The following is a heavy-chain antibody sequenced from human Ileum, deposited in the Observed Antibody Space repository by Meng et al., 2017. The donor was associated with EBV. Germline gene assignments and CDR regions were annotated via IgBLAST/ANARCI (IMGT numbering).Heavy chain of an antibody. CDR1: GDSISSNNW. Sequence: QVQRQGSGPGLVKPSGTLSLTGAVSGDSISSNNWWSWVRQPPGKGLEWIGEIYHSGSTNYNPSFKSRVTMSVDKSKNQISLNLSSVTAADTAVYYCASGRDYAWHSWGRGTLVTVSS. J-gene: IGHJ4*02. V-gene: IGHV4-4*02. CDR3: ASGRDYAWHS. CDR2: IYHSGST. D-gene: IGHD4-17*01.